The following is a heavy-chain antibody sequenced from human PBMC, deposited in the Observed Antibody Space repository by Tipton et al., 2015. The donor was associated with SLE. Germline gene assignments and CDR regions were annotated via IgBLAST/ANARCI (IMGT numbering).Heavy chain of an antibody. J-gene: IGHJ5*02. CDR1: GDSINRGGYS. Sequence: TLSLTCAVSGDSINRGGYSWNWVRQFPEKGLEWIGYIYYSGTTFYNPSLSSRLTISVDTSKSQFSLKLNSVTIADTAVYYCASTPSEKWSSNWFDPWGQGTLVTVSS. CDR3: ASTPSEKWSSNWFDP. V-gene: IGHV4-31*11. CDR2: IYYSGTT. D-gene: IGHD3-10*01.